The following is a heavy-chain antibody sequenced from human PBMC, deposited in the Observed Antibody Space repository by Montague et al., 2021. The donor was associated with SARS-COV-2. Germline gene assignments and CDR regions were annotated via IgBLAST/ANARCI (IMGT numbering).Heavy chain of an antibody. CDR1: GGSISSYY. V-gene: IGHV4-59*13. CDR3: ARVPYSSSGFFYYYYGIDV. CDR2: IYYSGST. Sequence: SGTLSLTCTVSGGSISSYYWSWIRQPPGKGLEWIGHIYYSGSTNYNPSLKSRVTISVDTSKNQFSLKLSSVTAADTAVYYCARVPYSSSGFFYYYYGIDVWGQGTTVTVSS. J-gene: IGHJ6*02. D-gene: IGHD6-6*01.